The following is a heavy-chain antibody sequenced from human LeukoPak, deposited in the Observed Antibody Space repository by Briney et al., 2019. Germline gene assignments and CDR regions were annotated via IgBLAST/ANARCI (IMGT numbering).Heavy chain of an antibody. V-gene: IGHV4-59*01. J-gene: IGHJ4*02. CDR2: IYYSGST. CDR3: ARYLGIAVAGQLDY. CDR1: GGSISSYY. Sequence: PSETLSLTCTVSGGSISSYYWSWIRQPPGKGLEWIGYIYYSGSTNYNPSLKSRVTISVDTSKNQFSLKLSSVTAADTAVYYCARYLGIAVAGQLDYWGQGTLVTVSS. D-gene: IGHD6-19*01.